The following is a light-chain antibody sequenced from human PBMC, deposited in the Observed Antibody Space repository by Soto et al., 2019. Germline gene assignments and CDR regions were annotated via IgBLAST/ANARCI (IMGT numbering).Light chain of an antibody. J-gene: IGKJ4*01. CDR1: QSVNHW. CDR3: QQYDNLPPLT. CDR2: DAS. Sequence: DIQMTQYPSTLSASVGERVTISCRASQSVNHWLAWYQRKPGKAPKLLIYDASNLETGVPSRFSGSGSGTDFTFTISSLQPEDIATYYCQQYDNLPPLTFGGGTKVDIK. V-gene: IGKV1-33*01.